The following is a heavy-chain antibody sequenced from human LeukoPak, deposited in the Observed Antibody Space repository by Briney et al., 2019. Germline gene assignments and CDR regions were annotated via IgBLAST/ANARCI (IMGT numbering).Heavy chain of an antibody. V-gene: IGHV4-39*01. D-gene: IGHD4-17*01. CDR1: GGSISSSSYY. J-gene: IGHJ6*02. CDR3: ARQGTVTTYYYYYYGMDV. CDR2: IYYSGST. Sequence: PSETPSLTCTVSGGSISSSSYYWGWIRQPPRKGLEWIGGIYYSGSTYYNPSLKSRVTISVDTSKNQFSLKLSSVTAADTAVYYCARQGTVTTYYYYYYGMDVWGQGTTVTVSS.